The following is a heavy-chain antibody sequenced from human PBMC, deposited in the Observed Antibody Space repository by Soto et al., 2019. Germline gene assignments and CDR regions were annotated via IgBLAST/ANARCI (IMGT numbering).Heavy chain of an antibody. V-gene: IGHV1-2*04. J-gene: IGHJ4*02. CDR3: ARGAEQWMAYTPFDY. Sequence: ASVKVSCKASGYTFTGYYMHWVRQAPGQGLEWMGWINPNSGGTNYAQKFQGWVTMTRXTXXSXXXMXLXXLRSDDTAVDCCARGAEQWMAYTPFDYWGQGTLVTVSS. CDR2: INPNSGGT. CDR1: GYTFTGYY. D-gene: IGHD6-19*01.